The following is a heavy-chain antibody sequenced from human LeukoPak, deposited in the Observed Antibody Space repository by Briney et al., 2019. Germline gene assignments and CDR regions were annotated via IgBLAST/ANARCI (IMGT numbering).Heavy chain of an antibody. D-gene: IGHD5-18*01. Sequence: PSETLSLTCTVSGGSIRGYYWSWIRQPPGKGLEWIGNTYYNGNTNYNPSLKSRVTISIDTSKNQFSVRLTSVTAADTAVYYCARSGGHSYALPDYWGQGTLVTVSS. CDR2: TYYNGNT. CDR3: ARSGGHSYALPDY. V-gene: IGHV4-59*01. CDR1: GGSIRGYY. J-gene: IGHJ4*02.